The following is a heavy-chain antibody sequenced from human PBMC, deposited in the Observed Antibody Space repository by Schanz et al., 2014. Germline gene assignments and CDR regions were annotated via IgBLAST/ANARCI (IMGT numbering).Heavy chain of an antibody. CDR1: GFSFSIFA. J-gene: IGHJ4*02. Sequence: VQLLESGGGLVQPGGSLRLSCAASGFSFSIFAMTWVRQAPGKGLEWVAIIWYDGSNKYYADSVKGRFTISRDNSKNTLFLQMSSLRAEDTAVYYCARDGDFDYWGQGTLVTVSS. CDR2: IWYDGSNK. CDR3: ARDGDFDY. V-gene: IGHV3-33*08.